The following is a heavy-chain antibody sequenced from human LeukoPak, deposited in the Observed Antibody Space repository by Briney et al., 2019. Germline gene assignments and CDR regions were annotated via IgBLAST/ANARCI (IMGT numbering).Heavy chain of an antibody. CDR1: GFTFSSYW. CDR3: ARVAAMTGTVIDY. D-gene: IGHD6-19*01. CDR2: IKQDGSEK. Sequence: GGSLRLSCAASGFTFSSYWMSWVRQAPGKGLEWVANIKQDGSEKYYVDSVKARFTISRDNAKNSLFLQMNSLRAEDTAVYYCARVAAMTGTVIDYWGQGTLVTVSS. J-gene: IGHJ4*02. V-gene: IGHV3-7*01.